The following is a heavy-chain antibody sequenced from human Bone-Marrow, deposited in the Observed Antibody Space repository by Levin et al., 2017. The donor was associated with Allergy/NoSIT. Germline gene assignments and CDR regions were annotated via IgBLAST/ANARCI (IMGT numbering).Heavy chain of an antibody. CDR2: IIPIFGTA. J-gene: IGHJ6*03. V-gene: IGHV1-69*13. D-gene: IGHD6-6*01. CDR1: GGTFSSYA. CDR3: ARGGRIAARPDYYYYYMDV. Sequence: SVKVSCKASGGTFSSYAISWVRQAPGQGLEWMGGIIPIFGTANYAQKFQGRVTITADESTSTAYMELSSLRSEDTAVYYCARGGRIAARPDYYYYYMDVWGKGTTVTVSS.